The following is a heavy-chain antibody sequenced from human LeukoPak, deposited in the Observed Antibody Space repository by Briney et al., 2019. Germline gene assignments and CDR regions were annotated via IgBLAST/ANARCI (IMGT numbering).Heavy chain of an antibody. CDR3: ASYCSRGSCYDWFDP. CDR2: ISSSSGYT. J-gene: IGHJ5*02. CDR1: GFTFSSYS. V-gene: IGHV3-21*01. Sequence: GGSLRLSCAASGFTFSSYSMNWVRQAPGKGLEWVSSISSSSGYTYYADSVKGRFTISRDNAKNSLYLQMNSLRSEDTAMYYCASYCSRGSCYDWFDPWGQGTLVTVSS. D-gene: IGHD2-15*01.